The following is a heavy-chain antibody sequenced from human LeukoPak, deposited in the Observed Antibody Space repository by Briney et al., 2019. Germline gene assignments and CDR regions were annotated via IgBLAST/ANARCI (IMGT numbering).Heavy chain of an antibody. D-gene: IGHD2-2*01. V-gene: IGHV1-69*04. CDR2: IIPILGIA. CDR3: ASPIVVVPAAMRRGALYYYGMDV. Sequence: EASVKVSCKASGGTFSSYAISWVRQAPGQGLEWMGRIIPILGIANYAQKFQGRVTITADKSTSTAYMELSSLRSEDTAVYYCASPIVVVPAAMRRGALYYYGMDVWGQGTTVTVSS. CDR1: GGTFSSYA. J-gene: IGHJ6*02.